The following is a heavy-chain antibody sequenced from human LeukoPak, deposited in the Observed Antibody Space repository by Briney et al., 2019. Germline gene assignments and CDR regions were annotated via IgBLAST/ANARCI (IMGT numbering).Heavy chain of an antibody. CDR3: AKDPPLSSIAAPYFDY. D-gene: IGHD6-25*01. J-gene: IGHJ4*02. CDR2: ISGSSGST. Sequence: GGSLRLSCAASGFTFSSYAMSWVRQAPGKGLEWVSAISGSSGSTYYADSVKGRFTISRDNSKNTLYLQMNSLRAEDTAVYYCAKDPPLSSIAAPYFDYWGQGTLVTVSS. CDR1: GFTFSSYA. V-gene: IGHV3-23*01.